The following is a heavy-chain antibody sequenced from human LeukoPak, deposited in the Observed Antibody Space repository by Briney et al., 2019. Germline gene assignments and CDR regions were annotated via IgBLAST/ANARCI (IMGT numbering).Heavy chain of an antibody. Sequence: GGSLRLSCAASGFTFSNYAMSWVRQAPGKGLEWVSSISSSSSYIYYADSVKGRFTISRDNAKNSLYLQMNSLRAEDTAVYYCAREPPDCSSTSCYEAYGMDVWGQGTTVTVSS. CDR3: AREPPDCSSTSCYEAYGMDV. CDR1: GFTFSNYA. CDR2: ISSSSSYI. V-gene: IGHV3-21*01. D-gene: IGHD2-2*01. J-gene: IGHJ6*02.